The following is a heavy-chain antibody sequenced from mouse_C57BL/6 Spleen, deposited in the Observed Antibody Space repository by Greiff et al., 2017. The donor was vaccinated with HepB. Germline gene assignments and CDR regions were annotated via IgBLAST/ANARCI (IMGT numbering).Heavy chain of an antibody. CDR1: GFNIKDDY. J-gene: IGHJ2*01. V-gene: IGHV14-4*01. CDR2: IDPENGDT. Sequence: EVQLQQSGAELVRPGASVKLSCTASGFNIKDDYMHWVKQRPEQGLEWIGWIDPENGDTEYASKFQGKATITADTSSNTAYLQLSSLTSEDTAVYYCTHHYYGSSFDYWGQGTTLTVSS. D-gene: IGHD1-1*01. CDR3: THHYYGSSFDY.